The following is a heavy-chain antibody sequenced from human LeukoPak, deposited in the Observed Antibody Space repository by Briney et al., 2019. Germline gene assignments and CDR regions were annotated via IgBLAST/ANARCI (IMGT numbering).Heavy chain of an antibody. J-gene: IGHJ4*02. Sequence: TGGSLRLSCAASGFTFGDYAMGWVRQAPGKGLEWVGFIRSKAYGGTTEYAASVKGRFTISRDDSKSIAYLQMNSLKTEDTAVYYCTRAPVKSADDYWGQGTLVTVSS. V-gene: IGHV3-49*04. CDR3: TRAPVKSADDY. CDR1: GFTFGDYA. CDR2: IRSKAYGGTT.